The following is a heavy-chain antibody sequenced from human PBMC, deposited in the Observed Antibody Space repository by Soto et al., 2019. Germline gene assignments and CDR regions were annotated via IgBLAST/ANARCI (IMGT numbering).Heavy chain of an antibody. V-gene: IGHV1-18*01. D-gene: IGHD2-8*02. CDR2: VSAYSGDT. CDR1: GYTFTNFG. Sequence: QVQLVQSGAEVKKPGASVKVSCKASGYTFTNFGVSWVRQAPGQGLEWMGWVSAYSGDTNYAQELQGRATMTTDASTSTAYMELRSLRSDDTAVYYCARDYWENGDTWCDTFDIWGQGTVVTVSS. CDR3: ARDYWENGDTWCDTFDI. J-gene: IGHJ3*02.